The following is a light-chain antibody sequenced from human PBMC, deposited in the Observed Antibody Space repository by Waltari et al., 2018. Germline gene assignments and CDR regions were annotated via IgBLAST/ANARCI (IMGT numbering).Light chain of an antibody. CDR1: IRDVGGYHY. Sequence: QSALTQPPSASGSPGQSVPIPCPGTIRDVGGYHYVSWYQQHPGKAPKVMIFEVSKRPSGVPDRFSGSKSGNTASLTVSGLQAEDEADYYCSSYAGSNNYVFGTGTKVTVL. CDR3: SSYAGSNNYV. CDR2: EVS. J-gene: IGLJ1*01. V-gene: IGLV2-8*01.